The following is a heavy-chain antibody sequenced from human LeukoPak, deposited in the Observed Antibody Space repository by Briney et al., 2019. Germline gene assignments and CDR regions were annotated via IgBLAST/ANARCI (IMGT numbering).Heavy chain of an antibody. CDR2: INPNSGIT. J-gene: IGHJ4*02. CDR1: GYTFTGYY. CDR3: ARDRLSYFDSSDYWDFDS. Sequence: ASVKVSCKASGYTFTGYYMHWVRQAPGQGLEWMGWINPNSGITNFAQKFQDRVSMTRDTSISTFHTELSRLTSDDTAVYYCARDRLSYFDSSDYWDFDSWGQGTLVTVSS. D-gene: IGHD3-22*01. V-gene: IGHV1-2*02.